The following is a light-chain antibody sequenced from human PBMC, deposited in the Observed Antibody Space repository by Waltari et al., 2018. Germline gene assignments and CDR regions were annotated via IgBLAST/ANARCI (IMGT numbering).Light chain of an antibody. J-gene: IGKJ2*01. CDR3: QQSYSTPRYT. Sequence: DIQMTQSPSSLSASVGDRVTITCRASQNIATFLNWYQQKSGEAPKLLIYGASSLQSGVPSRFSGSGSGTDFTLTISSRQPDDFATYYCQQSYSTPRYTLGQGTNREI. CDR1: QNIATF. V-gene: IGKV1-39*01. CDR2: GAS.